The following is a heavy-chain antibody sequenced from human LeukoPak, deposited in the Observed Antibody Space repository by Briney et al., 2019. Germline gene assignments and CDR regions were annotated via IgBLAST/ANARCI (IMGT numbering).Heavy chain of an antibody. CDR2: INPNSGGT. J-gene: IGHJ4*02. V-gene: IGHV1-2*02. Sequence: ASVKVSCKASGYTFTGYYMHWVRQAPGQGLEWMGWINPNSGGTNYAQKFQGRVTVTSDTSITTAYMELSRLRSDDTAVYYCARDPRGRDGYNYDYWGQGTLVTVSS. D-gene: IGHD5-24*01. CDR3: ARDPRGRDGYNYDY. CDR1: GYTFTGYY.